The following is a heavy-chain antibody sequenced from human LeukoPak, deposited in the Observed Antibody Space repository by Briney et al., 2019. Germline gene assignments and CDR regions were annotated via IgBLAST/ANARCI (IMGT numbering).Heavy chain of an antibody. D-gene: IGHD5-18*01. V-gene: IGHV3-49*04. CDR1: GFTFGDHA. CDR2: TRSKAYRGTT. J-gene: IGHJ6*02. Sequence: PGRSLRLSCTGSGFTFGDHAMSWVRQAPGKGLEGVGFTRSKAYRGTTEYAASVKGRFTISRDDSASIAYLQMNSLRTEDTAVYYCARGPIQLWIHNAMDVWGQGTTVTVSS. CDR3: ARGPIQLWIHNAMDV.